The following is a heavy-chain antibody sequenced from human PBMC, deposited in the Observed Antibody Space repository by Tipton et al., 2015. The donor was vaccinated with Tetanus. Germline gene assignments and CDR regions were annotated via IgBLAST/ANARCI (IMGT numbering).Heavy chain of an antibody. D-gene: IGHD3-22*01. V-gene: IGHV3-23*01. CDR1: GFTFNTYA. J-gene: IGHJ4*01. CDR2: PSGRGERS. Sequence: SLRLSCAASGFTFNTYATSCIRQAPGKGLECVSGPSGRGERSFYADSVKGRFTISRDNVKNTLYPQMNSLRAEDTAVYNCVRELSNWTIVVMNGFAQRGHGSLVPVSS. CDR3: VRELSNWTIVVMNGFAQ.